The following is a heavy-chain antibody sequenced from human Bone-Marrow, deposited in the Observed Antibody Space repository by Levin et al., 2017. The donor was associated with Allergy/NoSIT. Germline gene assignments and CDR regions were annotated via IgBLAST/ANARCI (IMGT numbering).Heavy chain of an antibody. V-gene: IGHV3-48*03. CDR2: ISSSGSTI. J-gene: IGHJ4*02. D-gene: IGHD4-23*01. CDR3: ATLLGADVGTLADY. CDR1: GFTFSIYE. Sequence: PGGSLRLSCAAFGFTFSIYEINWVRQAPGEGLEWVSYISSSGSTIYYADSVKGRFTISRDNAKDSLYLQMNSLRAEDPAVYYCATLLGADVGTLADYWGQGALVTVSS.